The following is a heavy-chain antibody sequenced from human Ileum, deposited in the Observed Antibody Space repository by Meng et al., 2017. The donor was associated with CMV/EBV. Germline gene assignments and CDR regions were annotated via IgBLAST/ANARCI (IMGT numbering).Heavy chain of an antibody. J-gene: IGHJ4*02. V-gene: IGHV4-59*02. CDR3: ARRSAIMEPFDY. CDR1: GGSVSSNY. Sequence: QVQLQESGPGLVKPSATLSLTCTVSGGSVSSNYWSWIRQPPRKGLEWIGYIDNSENTNYSPSLKSRVTISVDTSKNQFSLNLRSVTAADTAVYYCARRSAIMEPFDYWGQGTLVTVSS. D-gene: IGHD1-26*01. CDR2: IDNSENT.